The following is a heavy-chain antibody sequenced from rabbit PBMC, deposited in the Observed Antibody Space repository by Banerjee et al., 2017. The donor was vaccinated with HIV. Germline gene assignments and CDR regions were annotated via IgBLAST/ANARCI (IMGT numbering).Heavy chain of an antibody. CDR2: IDTNTGKT. CDR1: GFSFSSYYY. CDR3: ARDGFGTGPDYDL. D-gene: IGHD7-1*01. V-gene: IGHV1S40*01. J-gene: IGHJ3*01. Sequence: QSLEESGGDLVKPGASLTLTCTASGFSFSSYYYMYWVRQAPGKGLEWIGFIDTNTGKTFYASWAKGRFTISKTSPTTVTLQMTSLTVADTATYFCARDGFGTGPDYDLWGQGTLVTVS.